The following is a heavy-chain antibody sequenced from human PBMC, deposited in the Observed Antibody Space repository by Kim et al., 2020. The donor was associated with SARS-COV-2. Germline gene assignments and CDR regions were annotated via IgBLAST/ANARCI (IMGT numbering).Heavy chain of an antibody. Sequence: GSTTYSPSLKSRVSISIDTSRNQFSLRLISVTAADTAVYYCATGAGWVPDYWGQGTLVTVSS. V-gene: IGHV4-59*01. J-gene: IGHJ4*02. CDR2: GST. CDR3: ATGAGWVPDY. D-gene: IGHD6-19*01.